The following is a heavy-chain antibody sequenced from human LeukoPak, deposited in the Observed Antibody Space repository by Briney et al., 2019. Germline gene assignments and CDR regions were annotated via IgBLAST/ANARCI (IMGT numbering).Heavy chain of an antibody. Sequence: ASVKVSCKASGYTFTSYDINWVRQATGQGLEWRGWMNPKGGNTGYAQKFQGRVTMTRNTSISTAYMELSSLRSEDTAVYYCARVPVLLWFGESPEGRHYYYYGMDVWGQGTTVTVSS. CDR1: GYTFTSYD. V-gene: IGHV1-8*01. J-gene: IGHJ6*02. D-gene: IGHD3-10*01. CDR3: ARVPVLLWFGESPEGRHYYYYGMDV. CDR2: MNPKGGNT.